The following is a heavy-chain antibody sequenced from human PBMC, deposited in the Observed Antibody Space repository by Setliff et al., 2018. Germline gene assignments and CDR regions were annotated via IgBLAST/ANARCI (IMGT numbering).Heavy chain of an antibody. J-gene: IGHJ6*02. CDR3: ARDSRGLVPAAIEGSYYYYGMDV. CDR1: GYTFSGYY. Sequence: ASVKVSCKASGYTFSGYYMHWVRQAPGQGLEWMGRINPNSGGTNYAQKFQGRVTITADESTSTAYMELSSLRSEDTAVYYCARDSRGLVPAAIEGSYYYYGMDVWGQGTTVTV. V-gene: IGHV1-2*06. D-gene: IGHD2-2*02. CDR2: INPNSGGT.